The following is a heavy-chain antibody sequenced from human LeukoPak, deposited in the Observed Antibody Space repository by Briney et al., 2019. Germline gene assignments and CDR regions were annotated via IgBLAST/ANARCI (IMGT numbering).Heavy chain of an antibody. V-gene: IGHV4-39*01. CDR3: ARHKYSSSWRYNWFDP. D-gene: IGHD6-13*01. J-gene: IGHJ5*02. CDR1: AGSITNSIYY. Sequence: SETLSLTCTVSAGSITNSIYYWGWIRQPPGKGLEWIGSIYYSGSTYYNPSLKSRVTISVDTSKNQFSLKLTSVTAADTAFYYCARHKYSSSWRYNWFDPWGQGTLVTVSS. CDR2: IYYSGST.